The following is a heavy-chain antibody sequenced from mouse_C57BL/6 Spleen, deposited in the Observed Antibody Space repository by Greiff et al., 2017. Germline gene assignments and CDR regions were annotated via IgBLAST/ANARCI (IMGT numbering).Heavy chain of an antibody. J-gene: IGHJ4*01. CDR2: SRNKANDYTT. CDR3: ARDEGDVGYYAMDY. D-gene: IGHD3-3*01. V-gene: IGHV7-1*01. CDR1: GFTFSDFY. Sequence: EVKLMESGGGLVQSGRSLRLSCATSGFTFSDFYMEWVRQAPGKGLEWIAASRNKANDYTTEYSASVKGRFIVSRDTSQSILYLQMNALRAEDTAIYYCARDEGDVGYYAMDYWGQGTSVTVSS.